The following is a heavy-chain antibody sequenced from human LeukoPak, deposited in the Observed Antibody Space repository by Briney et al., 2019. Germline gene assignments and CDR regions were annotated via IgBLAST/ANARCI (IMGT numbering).Heavy chain of an antibody. CDR1: GDSIISSSYY. D-gene: IGHD6-19*01. J-gene: IGHJ3*02. Sequence: SETLSLTCTVSGDSIISSSYYWGWIRQPPGKGPEWIGSFFYRGSTSYNPSLQSRAIISVDTSKNQFSLKLNSVTAADTAVYYCARFLSDSSGWNADAFGIWGQGTMVTVSS. V-gene: IGHV4-39*07. CDR3: ARFLSDSSGWNADAFGI. CDR2: FFYRGST.